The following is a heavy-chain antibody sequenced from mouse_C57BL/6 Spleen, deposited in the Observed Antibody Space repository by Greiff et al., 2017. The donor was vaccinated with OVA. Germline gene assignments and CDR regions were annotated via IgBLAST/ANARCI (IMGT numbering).Heavy chain of an antibody. V-gene: IGHV1-47*01. CDR3: ARGDYDDGEYYFDY. J-gene: IGHJ2*01. CDR1: GYTFTTYP. Sequence: QVQLKESGAELVKPGASVKMSCKASGYTFTTYPIEWMKQNHGKSLEWIGNFHPYNDDTKYNEKFKGKATLTVEKSSSTVYLELSRLTSDDSAVYYCARGDYDDGEYYFDYWGQGTTLTVSS. CDR2: FHPYNDDT. D-gene: IGHD2-4*01.